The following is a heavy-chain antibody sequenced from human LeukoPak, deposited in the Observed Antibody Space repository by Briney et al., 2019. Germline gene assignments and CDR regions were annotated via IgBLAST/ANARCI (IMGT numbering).Heavy chain of an antibody. Sequence: AGGSLRLSCAASGFSFNSDWMDWVRQAPGKGLEWVANIKHDESEKNYLDSVKGRFTISRDNAQNSLYLQMNGLRVEDTAVYYCTRRLDDWGPGTLVTVSS. D-gene: IGHD3-16*01. CDR3: TRRLDD. V-gene: IGHV3-7*01. CDR2: IKHDESEK. CDR1: GFSFNSDW. J-gene: IGHJ4*02.